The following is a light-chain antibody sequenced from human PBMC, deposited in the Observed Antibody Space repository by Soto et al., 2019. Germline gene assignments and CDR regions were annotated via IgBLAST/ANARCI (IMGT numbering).Light chain of an antibody. Sequence: EIVMTQSPATLSVSTGERVTLSCSASQSVNTNLSWYQQKPGQAPRLPIYGASTRATGIPARFSGSGSGTDFTLAMSILQSKAFAIYYCQQCNMLPPFTFGKGTKVELK. CDR1: QSVNTN. CDR2: GAS. CDR3: QQCNMLPPFT. V-gene: IGKV3-15*01. J-gene: IGKJ1*01.